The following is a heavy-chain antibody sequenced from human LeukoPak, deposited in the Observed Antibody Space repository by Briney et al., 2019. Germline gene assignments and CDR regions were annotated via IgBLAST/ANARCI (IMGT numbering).Heavy chain of an antibody. J-gene: IGHJ6*03. CDR3: ARTTLGYCSSTSCRGPYYYYMDV. CDR1: GGTFSSYA. CDR2: IIPIFGTA. V-gene: IGHV1-69*05. Sequence: ASVKVSCKASGGTFSSYAISWVRQAPGQGLEWMGGIIPIFGTANYAQKFQGRVTITTDESTSTAYMELSSLRSEDTAVYYCARTTLGYCSSTSCRGPYYYYMDVWGKGTMVTVSS. D-gene: IGHD2-2*01.